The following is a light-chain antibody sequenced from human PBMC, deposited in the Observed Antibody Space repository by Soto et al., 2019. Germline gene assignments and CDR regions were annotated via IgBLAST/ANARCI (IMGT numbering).Light chain of an antibody. V-gene: IGKV3-15*01. J-gene: IGKJ2*01. CDR2: CAS. CDR1: QSVSSN. Sequence: EIVMTQSPATLSVSPGERATLSCRASQSVSSNLAWYQQKPGQPPSLLIYCASARATGIPARFSGSGSGTEFTLTISNLKSEDFAVYYCQHYNIWPFTFGQGTKLEIK. CDR3: QHYNIWPFT.